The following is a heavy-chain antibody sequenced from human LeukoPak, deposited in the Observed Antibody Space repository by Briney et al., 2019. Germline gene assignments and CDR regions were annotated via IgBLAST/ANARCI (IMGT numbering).Heavy chain of an antibody. Sequence: GRSLRLSCAASGFTFSSYAMHWVRQAPGKGLEWVAVISYDGSNKYYADSVKGRFTISRDNSKNTLYLQMNSLRAEDTAVYYCARVVASVGATTWGQGTLVTVSS. J-gene: IGHJ4*02. D-gene: IGHD1-26*01. V-gene: IGHV3-30-3*01. CDR1: GFTFSSYA. CDR3: ARVVASVGATT. CDR2: ISYDGSNK.